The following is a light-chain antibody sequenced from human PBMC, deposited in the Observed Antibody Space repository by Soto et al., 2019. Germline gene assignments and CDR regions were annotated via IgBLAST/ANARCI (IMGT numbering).Light chain of an antibody. CDR3: GTWDSSLSACLLYV. CDR1: SSNIGNNY. J-gene: IGLJ1*01. Sequence: QSVLTQPPSVSAAPGQKVTISCSGSSSNIGNNYVSWYQQLPGTAPKLLIYDNNKRPSGIPDRFSGSKSGTSATLGITGLQTGDEADYYCGTWDSSLSACLLYVFGTGTKLTVL. CDR2: DNN. V-gene: IGLV1-51*01.